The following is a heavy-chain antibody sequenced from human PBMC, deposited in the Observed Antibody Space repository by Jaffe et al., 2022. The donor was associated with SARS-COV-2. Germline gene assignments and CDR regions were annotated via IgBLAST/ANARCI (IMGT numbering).Heavy chain of an antibody. Sequence: QVQLVQSGAEVKKPGASVKVSCKASGYTFTSYGISWVRQAPGQGLEWMGWISAYNGNTNYAQKLQGRVTMTTDTSTSTAYMELRSLRSDDTAVYYCARGLSPYGSGEENAFDIWGQGTMVTVSS. J-gene: IGHJ3*02. CDR1: GYTFTSYG. D-gene: IGHD3-10*01. CDR2: ISAYNGNT. CDR3: ARGLSPYGSGEENAFDI. V-gene: IGHV1-18*01.